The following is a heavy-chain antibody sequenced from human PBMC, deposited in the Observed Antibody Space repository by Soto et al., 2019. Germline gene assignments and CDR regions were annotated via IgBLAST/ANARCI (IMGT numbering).Heavy chain of an antibody. J-gene: IGHJ4*02. Sequence: GGSLRLSCAASGFTVSSNYMSWVRQAPGKGLEWVSVIYSGGSTYYADSVKGRFTISRDNSKNTLYLQMNSLRAEDTAVYYCERSTELWTSFDYWGQGTLVTVSS. D-gene: IGHD7-27*01. CDR3: ERSTELWTSFDY. CDR2: IYSGGST. V-gene: IGHV3-53*01. CDR1: GFTVSSNY.